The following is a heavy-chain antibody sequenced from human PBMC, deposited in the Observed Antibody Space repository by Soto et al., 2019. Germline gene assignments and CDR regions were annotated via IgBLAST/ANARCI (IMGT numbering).Heavy chain of an antibody. CDR2: ISSSSSYI. V-gene: IGHV3-21*01. Sequence: PGGSLRLSCAASGFTFSSYSMNWVRQAPGKGLEWVSSISSSSSYIYYADSVKGRFTISRDNAKNSLYLQMNSLRAEDTAVYYCARDRGGSWSGYFFSHPTDYWGQGTLVTVSS. CDR3: ARDRGGSWSGYFFSHPTDY. D-gene: IGHD3-3*01. CDR1: GFTFSSYS. J-gene: IGHJ4*02.